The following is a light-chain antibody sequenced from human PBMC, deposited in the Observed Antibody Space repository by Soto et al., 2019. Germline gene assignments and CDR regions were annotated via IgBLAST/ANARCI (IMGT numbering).Light chain of an antibody. Sequence: QSALTQPASVSGSPGQSITISCTGTSSDVGVYNYVSWNQQHPGKAPKLMIYDVSNRPSGVSNRFSGSKSGNTASLTISGLQAEDEADYYCSSYTSSSTPLYVVLGGGTKLTVL. J-gene: IGLJ2*01. CDR2: DVS. V-gene: IGLV2-14*01. CDR3: SSYTSSSTPLYVV. CDR1: SSDVGVYNY.